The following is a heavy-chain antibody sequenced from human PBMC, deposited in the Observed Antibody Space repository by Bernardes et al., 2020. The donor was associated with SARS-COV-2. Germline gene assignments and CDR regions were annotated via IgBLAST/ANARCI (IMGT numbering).Heavy chain of an antibody. CDR3: AKVCGYGYGGGWFDP. CDR1: GYTLTTYG. V-gene: IGHV1-18*01. J-gene: IGHJ5*02. D-gene: IGHD5-18*01. CDR2: ISAYHGNT. Sequence: AQVEAAWKAFGYTLTTYGMSWVREDPGQGLEWMGWISAYHGNTNYAQKFQGRVTMTTDTSTSTAYMELRSLRSDDTAVYYCAKVCGYGYGGGWFDPWGQGTLVTVSS.